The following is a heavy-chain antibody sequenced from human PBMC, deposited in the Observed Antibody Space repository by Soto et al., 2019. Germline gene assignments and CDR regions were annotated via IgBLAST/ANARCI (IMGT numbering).Heavy chain of an antibody. CDR2: INSDGSST. Sequence: EVQLVESGGGLVQPGGSLRLSCAASGFTFSSYWMHWVRQAPGKGLVWVSRINSDGSSTSYADSVKGRFTTSRDNAKMTLYLQMNSLRAEDTAVYYCARVGQWLVKFFDSWGQGTLVTVSS. CDR3: ARVGQWLVKFFDS. J-gene: IGHJ4*02. D-gene: IGHD6-19*01. CDR1: GFTFSSYW. V-gene: IGHV3-74*01.